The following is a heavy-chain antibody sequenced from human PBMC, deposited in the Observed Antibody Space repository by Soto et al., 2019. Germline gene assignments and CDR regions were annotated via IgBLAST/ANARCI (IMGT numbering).Heavy chain of an antibody. CDR2: IIPIFGTA. J-gene: IGHJ4*02. V-gene: IGHV1-69*12. CDR3: AXXXXXXXXPPDY. Sequence: QVQLVQSGAEVKKPGSSVKVSCKASGGTFSSYAIXXXXXXXXXXXELMGGIIPIFGTANYAQKFQGRVTITADESTXXXXXXXXXXXXXXXXXXXXAXXXXXXXXPPDYWGQGTLVTVSS. CDR1: GGTFSSYA.